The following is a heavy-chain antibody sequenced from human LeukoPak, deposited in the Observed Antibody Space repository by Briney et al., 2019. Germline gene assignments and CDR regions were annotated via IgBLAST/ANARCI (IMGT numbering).Heavy chain of an antibody. Sequence: TSSETLSLTCAVYGESFNNYHWTWIRQPPGKGLEWIGEIDHSGNANYDPSLKSRATILADTSKNQLSLKLRSVTAADTAVYYCARRPRNSGSDDGPSGLDYWGQGTLVTVSS. CDR3: ARRPRNSGSDDGPSGLDY. CDR2: IDHSGNA. CDR1: GESFNNYH. V-gene: IGHV4-34*01. D-gene: IGHD1-26*01. J-gene: IGHJ4*02.